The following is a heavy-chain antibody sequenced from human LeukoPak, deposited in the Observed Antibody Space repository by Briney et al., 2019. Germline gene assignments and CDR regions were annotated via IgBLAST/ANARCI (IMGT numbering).Heavy chain of an antibody. D-gene: IGHD3-10*01. CDR3: AREFSGEFDY. Sequence: GGSLRLSRAGSGFTFGSYSMSWFRRAPGKGLEWVANIKEDGSEIYYVDSVKGRFTISRDNAKNSLFLQMNSLRAEDTAVYYCAREFSGEFDYWGQGTLVTVSS. CDR1: GFTFGSYS. V-gene: IGHV3-7*01. CDR2: IKEDGSEI. J-gene: IGHJ4*02.